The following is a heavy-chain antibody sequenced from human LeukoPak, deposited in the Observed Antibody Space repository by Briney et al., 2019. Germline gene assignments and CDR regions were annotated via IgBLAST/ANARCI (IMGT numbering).Heavy chain of an antibody. CDR2: IYYSGST. J-gene: IGHJ4*02. CDR3: AREYATVTTPYFDY. D-gene: IGHD4-17*01. Sequence: NPSGTLSLTCTVSGGSISSGGYYWSWIRQHPGKGLEWIGYIYYSGSTYYNPSLKSRVTISVDTSKNQFSLKLSSVTAADTAVYYCAREYATVTTPYFDYWGQGTLVTVSS. V-gene: IGHV4-31*03. CDR1: GGSISSGGYY.